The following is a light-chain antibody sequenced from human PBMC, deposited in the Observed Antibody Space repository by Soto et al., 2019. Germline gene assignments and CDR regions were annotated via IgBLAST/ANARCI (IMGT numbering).Light chain of an antibody. J-gene: IGKJ1*01. CDR2: GTS. Sequence: ENVLTQSPCTLSLSPGERATLSCRASQSFSSSYLAWYQQKPGQAPRLLIYGTSTRATGVPDRFSGSGSQTDFTLTISRLEPEDFAVYYCQQYGSLGTFGQGTKVDIK. CDR1: QSFSSSY. CDR3: QQYGSLGT. V-gene: IGKV3-20*01.